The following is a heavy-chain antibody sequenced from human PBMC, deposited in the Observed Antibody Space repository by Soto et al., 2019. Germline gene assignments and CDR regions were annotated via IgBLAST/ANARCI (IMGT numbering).Heavy chain of an antibody. D-gene: IGHD2-2*01. V-gene: IGHV2-70*11. CDR2: IDWDDDK. CDR1: GFSLSTSGMC. J-gene: IGHJ6*03. CDR3: ARMRVVPAAMQYYYYYMDV. Sequence: SGPTLVNPTQTLTLTCTFSGFSLSTSGMCVSWIRQPPGKALEWLARIDWDDDKYYSTSLKTRLTISKDTSKNQVVLTMTNMDPVDTATYYCARMRVVPAAMQYYYYYMDVWGKGTTVTVSS.